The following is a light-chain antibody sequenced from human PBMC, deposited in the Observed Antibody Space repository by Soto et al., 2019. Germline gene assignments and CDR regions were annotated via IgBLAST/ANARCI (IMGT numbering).Light chain of an antibody. CDR3: QQYDSYSLLT. V-gene: IGKV1-5*03. Sequence: DIQMTQSPSTLSASVEDRVTITCRASETINNWLAWYQQKPGKPPKLLISKASNLESGVPSGFSGSGSETEFTLTISGLQPDDFATYYCQQYDSYSLLTFAGGTRVDIK. CDR2: KAS. J-gene: IGKJ4*01. CDR1: ETINNW.